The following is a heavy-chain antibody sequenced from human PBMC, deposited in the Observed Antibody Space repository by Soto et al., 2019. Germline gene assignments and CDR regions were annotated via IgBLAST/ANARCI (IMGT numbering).Heavy chain of an antibody. CDR3: GREIYGDYAFDY. V-gene: IGHV3-30-3*01. CDR1: GFTFSSYA. D-gene: IGHD4-17*01. J-gene: IGHJ4*02. Sequence: QVQLVESGGGVVQPGRSLRLSCAASGFTFSSYATHWVRQAPGKGLEWVAVISYDGSNKYYADSVKGRFTISRDNSKHTLYQQMNSLRAEDTAGYSGGREIYGDYAFDYWGQGALVTVSS. CDR2: ISYDGSNK.